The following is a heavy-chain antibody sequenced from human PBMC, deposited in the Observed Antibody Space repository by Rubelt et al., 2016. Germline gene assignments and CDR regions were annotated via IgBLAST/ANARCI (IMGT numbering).Heavy chain of an antibody. CDR3: AREDTTDRGWYDALDI. CDR2: INAGNGNT. V-gene: IGHV1-3*01. J-gene: IGHJ3*02. CDR1: EYSFTKNP. Sequence: QVQLVQSGAEVKKPGASVKVSCKASEYSFTKNPIHWVRQAPGQRLEWMGWINAGNGNTQYSQKFQGRGPITRDTSARTAYMELSSLRSEDTAVYYCAREDTTDRGWYDALDIWGQGTMVTVSS. D-gene: IGHD6-19*01.